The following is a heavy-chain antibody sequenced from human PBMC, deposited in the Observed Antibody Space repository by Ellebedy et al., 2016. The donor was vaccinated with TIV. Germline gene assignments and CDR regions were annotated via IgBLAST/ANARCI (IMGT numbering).Heavy chain of an antibody. CDR3: ARSTVINPEGDAYDI. CDR1: GFTFSNYW. V-gene: IGHV3-7*01. CDR2: INQHGSDI. Sequence: PGGSLRLSCAASGFTFSNYWMSWVRQAPGKGLEWVANINQHGSDINYVGSVKGRFTISRDNAKNSLYLHMNSLRAEDTAVYYCARSTVINPEGDAYDIWGQGTKVTVSS. D-gene: IGHD4-23*01. J-gene: IGHJ3*02.